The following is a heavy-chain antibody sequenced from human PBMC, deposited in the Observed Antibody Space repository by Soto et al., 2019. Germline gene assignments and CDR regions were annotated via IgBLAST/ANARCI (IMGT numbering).Heavy chain of an antibody. CDR2: IYWDDDK. Sequence: GSGLPGEPTQTLTLTCTFSGFSLSTSGVGVGWIRQPPGKALEWLALIYWDDDKRYSPSLKSRLTITKDTSKNQVVLTMTNMDPVDTATYYCARHEFGEFDPSYSFFDYWGQGTLVTVSS. V-gene: IGHV2-5*02. D-gene: IGHD3-10*01. CDR1: GFSLSTSGVG. CDR3: ARHEFGEFDPSYSFFDY. J-gene: IGHJ4*02.